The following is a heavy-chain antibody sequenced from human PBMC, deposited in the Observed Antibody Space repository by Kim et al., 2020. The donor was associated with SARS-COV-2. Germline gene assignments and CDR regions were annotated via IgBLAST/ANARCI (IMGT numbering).Heavy chain of an antibody. CDR3: ARQSDTAMWSYYYYGMDV. Sequence: SETLSLTCTVSGGSISSSSYYWGWIRQPPGKGLEWIGSIYYSGSTYYNPSLKSRVTISVDTSKNQFSLKLSSVTAADTAVYYCARQSDTAMWSYYYYGMDVWGQGTTVTVSS. J-gene: IGHJ6*02. V-gene: IGHV4-39*01. CDR1: GGSISSSSYY. D-gene: IGHD5-18*01. CDR2: IYYSGST.